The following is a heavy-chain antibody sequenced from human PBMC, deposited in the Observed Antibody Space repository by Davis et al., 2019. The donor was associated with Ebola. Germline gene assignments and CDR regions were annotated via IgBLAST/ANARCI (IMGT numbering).Heavy chain of an antibody. V-gene: IGHV3-23*01. Sequence: GESLKISCAASGFPSGFPFTTYDMHWVRQTPEKGLEWVAAISGSGSSTYYADSVKGRFTISRDNSKNTMYLQINNLRVDDRAIYYCATQVPDPYDGGASSVYFDNWGQGTLVTVSS. D-gene: IGHD4-23*01. J-gene: IGHJ4*02. CDR1: GFPFTTYD. CDR2: ISGSGSST. CDR3: ATQVPDPYDGGASSVYFDN.